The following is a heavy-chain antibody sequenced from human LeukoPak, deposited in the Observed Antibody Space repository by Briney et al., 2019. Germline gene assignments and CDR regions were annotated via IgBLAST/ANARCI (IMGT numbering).Heavy chain of an antibody. Sequence: GGSLRLTCAAAGFMFSNYVMYWVRQAPGKGLEWVSVVSASGFTTDYADSVKGRFTISRDNSKNTLYLQMNSLRAEDTAVYYCAKGGRGTYYADSWGQGTLVTVSS. CDR1: GFMFSNYV. D-gene: IGHD3-16*01. J-gene: IGHJ4*02. CDR2: VSASGFTT. V-gene: IGHV3-23*01. CDR3: AKGGRGTYYADS.